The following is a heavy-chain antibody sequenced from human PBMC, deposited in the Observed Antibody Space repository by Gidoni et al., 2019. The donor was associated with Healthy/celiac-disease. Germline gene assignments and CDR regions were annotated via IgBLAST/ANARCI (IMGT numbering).Heavy chain of an antibody. D-gene: IGHD4-17*01. CDR3: ARDNFATVTTFPSDYYMDV. CDR2: IWYDGSNK. CDR1: GFTFRSYG. V-gene: IGHV3-33*01. Sequence: QVQLVASGGGVVQPGRSLRLSCAASGFTFRSYGLHWVRQAPGTGLEWVAVIWYDGSNKYYADSVKGRFTISRDNSKNKLYLQMNSRRAEDTAVYYCARDNFATVTTFPSDYYMDVWGKGTTVTVSS. J-gene: IGHJ6*03.